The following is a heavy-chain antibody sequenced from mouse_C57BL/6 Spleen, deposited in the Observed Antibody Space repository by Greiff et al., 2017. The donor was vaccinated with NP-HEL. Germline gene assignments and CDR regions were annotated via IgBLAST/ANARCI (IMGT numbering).Heavy chain of an antibody. CDR3: ARNYYGSSYYGY. CDR2: INPYNGGT. D-gene: IGHD1-1*01. V-gene: IGHV1-19*01. Sequence: VQLQQSGPVLVKPGASVKMSCKASGYTFTDYYMNWVKQSHGKSLEWIGVINPYNGGTSYNQKFKGKATLTVDKSSSTAYMELNSLTSEDSAVYYCARNYYGSSYYGYWGQGTTLTVSS. CDR1: GYTFTDYY. J-gene: IGHJ2*01.